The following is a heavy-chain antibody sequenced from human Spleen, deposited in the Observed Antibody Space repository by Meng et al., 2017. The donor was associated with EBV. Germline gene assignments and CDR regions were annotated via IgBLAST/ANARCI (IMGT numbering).Heavy chain of an antibody. J-gene: IGHJ4*02. CDR2: IAYDGGNK. CDR3: ARDSAHGVDY. Sequence: VQLVGAGGGVVQPWRSLGLACAVAGFTATSFGMHWVRQAPGKGLQWVSVIAYDGGNKYYADSVKGRFTISRDNSKNTLYLEMNSLRAEDTAVYYCARDSAHGVDYWGQGTLVTVSS. D-gene: IGHD3-16*01. CDR1: GFTATSFG. V-gene: IGHV3-33*01.